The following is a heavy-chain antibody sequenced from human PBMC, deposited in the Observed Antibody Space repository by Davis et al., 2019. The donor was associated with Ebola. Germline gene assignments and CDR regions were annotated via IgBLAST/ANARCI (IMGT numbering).Heavy chain of an antibody. CDR2: IYNSGST. Sequence: PSKTLTPTCTVPGGSISSYYWSWIRKPAGKGLEWIGRIYNSGSTNYHPSLQSRVTMSVDTSKNHFSLKLSSVTAADTAVYYVAREQGGRLGYIYGRYYYGMDVWGQGTTVTVSS. CDR3: AREQGGRLGYIYGRYYYGMDV. V-gene: IGHV4-4*07. CDR1: GGSISSYY. J-gene: IGHJ6*02. D-gene: IGHD5-18*01.